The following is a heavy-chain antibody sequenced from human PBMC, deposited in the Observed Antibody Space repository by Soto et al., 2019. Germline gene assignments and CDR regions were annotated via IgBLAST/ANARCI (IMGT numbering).Heavy chain of an antibody. Sequence: ASVKVSCKASGGTLNNYSINWVRQAPGQGLEWMGGILPVSAPPDYAQKFQGRVSITADHSTSTVYMELSRLKSDDTAVYFCATDSNYDVSNSFWGQGTLVTVSS. CDR1: GGTLNNYS. D-gene: IGHD3-3*01. J-gene: IGHJ4*02. V-gene: IGHV1-69*13. CDR2: ILPVSAPP. CDR3: ATDSNYDVSNSF.